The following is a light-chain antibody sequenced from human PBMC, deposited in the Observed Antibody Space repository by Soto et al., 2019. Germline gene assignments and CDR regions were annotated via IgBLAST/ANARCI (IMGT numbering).Light chain of an antibody. CDR3: QQYKKWPPLT. J-gene: IGKJ4*01. CDR1: ETIDRN. Sequence: EIVMTQSPATLSVSPGERATLSCRASETIDRNLAWYQQKPGQAPRLLIHGASIRATGVPERFSGSGFGTEFTLTISSPQSEDVGIYYCQQYKKWPPLTFGGGTKVDIK. CDR2: GAS. V-gene: IGKV3D-15*01.